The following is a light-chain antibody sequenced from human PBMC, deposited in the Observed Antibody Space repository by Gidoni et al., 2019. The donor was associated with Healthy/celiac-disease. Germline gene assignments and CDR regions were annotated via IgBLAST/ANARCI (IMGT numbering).Light chain of an antibody. CDR3: CSYAGSYTFVV. J-gene: IGLJ2*01. CDR1: SSDVGGYNY. Sequence: QSALTQPRSVSGAPGQSGTISCTGTSSDVGGYNYVSWYQQHPGKAPKLMIYDVSKRPSGVPDRFSGSKSGNTASLTISGLQAEDEADYYCCSYAGSYTFVVFGGGTTLTVL. CDR2: DVS. V-gene: IGLV2-11*01.